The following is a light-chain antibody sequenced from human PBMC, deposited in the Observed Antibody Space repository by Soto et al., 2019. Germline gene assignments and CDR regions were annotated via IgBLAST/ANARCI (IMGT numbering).Light chain of an antibody. CDR1: QSVSTD. CDR3: QQYDNWPQT. CDR2: GAS. Sequence: EIVMTQSPATLSVSPGERATLSCRASQSVSTDLAWYQQKPGQAPRLLISGASTRATGIPARFSGRGSGTEFSLTISSLQSVDFAVYYCQQYDNWPQTFGQGTKVDIK. J-gene: IGKJ1*01. V-gene: IGKV3-15*01.